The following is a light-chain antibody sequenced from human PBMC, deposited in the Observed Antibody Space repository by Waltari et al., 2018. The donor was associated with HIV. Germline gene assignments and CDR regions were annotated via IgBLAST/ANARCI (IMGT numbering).Light chain of an antibody. J-gene: IGLJ3*02. CDR1: SSDVGSYNR. CDR2: EVT. Sequence: QSALTQPPSVSGSPGQSVTISCTGTSSDVGSYNRVSWYQQPPGTAPKLMIYEVTNRPSGFPDRFSGSKSGNTASLTISGLQADDEAHYYCSSYSSSSTWVFGGGTKLTVL. CDR3: SSYSSSSTWV. V-gene: IGLV2-18*02.